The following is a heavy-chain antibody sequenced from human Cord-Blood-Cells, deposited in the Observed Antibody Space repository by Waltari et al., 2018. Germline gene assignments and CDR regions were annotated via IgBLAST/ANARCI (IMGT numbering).Heavy chain of an antibody. V-gene: IGHV1-18*01. CDR2: ISAYNGNT. CDR1: GYTFTSYG. Sequence: QVQLVQSGAEVKKPGASVKVSCKASGYTFTSYGISWVRQAPGQGLEWMGWISAYNGNTNYAQKLQGRVTMTTDTSTSTAYMELRSLRSDDTAVYCWARSTLDGGYYYYMDVWGKGTTVTVSS. J-gene: IGHJ6*03. CDR3: ARSTLDGGYYYYMDV. D-gene: IGHD2-15*01.